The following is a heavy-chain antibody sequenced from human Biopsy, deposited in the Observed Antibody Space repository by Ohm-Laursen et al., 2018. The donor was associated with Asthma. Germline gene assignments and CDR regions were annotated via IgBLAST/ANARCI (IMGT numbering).Heavy chain of an antibody. CDR2: ILTKFDIT. V-gene: IGHV1-69*17. Sequence: GSSVKVSCKASGGSFSNFAFSWVRQAPGHGLEWMGPILTKFDITSYAEKFQGSVTITADKSTSTTYMELSRLRSEDTAVYYCARSYDTDSYPVLVLDYWGQGTLVTVSS. D-gene: IGHD3-22*01. CDR3: ARSYDTDSYPVLVLDY. J-gene: IGHJ4*02. CDR1: GGSFSNFA.